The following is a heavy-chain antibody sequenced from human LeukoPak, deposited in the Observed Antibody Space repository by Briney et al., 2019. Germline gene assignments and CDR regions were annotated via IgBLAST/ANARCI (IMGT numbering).Heavy chain of an antibody. CDR1: GGSFSGYY. J-gene: IGHJ3*02. CDR3: ELYYYDSSGYYHDAFDI. CDR2: INHSGST. D-gene: IGHD3-22*01. Sequence: SETLSLTCAVYGGSFSGYYWSWIRQPPGKGLEWIGEINHSGSTNYNPSLKSRVTISVDTSKNQFSLELSSVTAADTAVYYCELYYYDSSGYYHDAFDIWGQGTMVTVSS. V-gene: IGHV4-34*01.